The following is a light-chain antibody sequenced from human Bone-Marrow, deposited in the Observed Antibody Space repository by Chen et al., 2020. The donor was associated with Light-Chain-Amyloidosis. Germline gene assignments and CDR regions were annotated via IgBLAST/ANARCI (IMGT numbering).Light chain of an antibody. J-gene: IGLJ2*01. CDR2: RGT. CDR1: DLPTKY. CDR3: QSADSSGTYEVI. Sequence: SYELTQPPSVSVSPGQTARITCSGDDLPTKYAYWYQQKPGQAPVLVIHRGTERPSGISDRFSGSSSGTTATLTISGVQAEDEADYHCQSADSSGTYEVIFGGGTKLTVL. V-gene: IGLV3-25*03.